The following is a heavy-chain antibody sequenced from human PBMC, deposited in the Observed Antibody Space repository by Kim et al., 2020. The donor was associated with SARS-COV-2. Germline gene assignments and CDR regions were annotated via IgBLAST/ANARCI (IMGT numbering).Heavy chain of an antibody. CDR3: AAFTYYYGSGSYGPADYYDSSGYYAGVWFDP. J-gene: IGHJ5*02. D-gene: IGHD3-22*01. V-gene: IGHV1-58*01. CDR2: IVVGSGNT. CDR1: GFTFTSSA. Sequence: SVKVSCKASGFTFTSSAVQWVRQARGQRLEWIGWIVVGSGNTNYAQKFQERVTITRDMSTSTAYMELSSLRSEDTAVYYCAAFTYYYGSGSYGPADYYDSSGYYAGVWFDPWGQGTLVTVSS.